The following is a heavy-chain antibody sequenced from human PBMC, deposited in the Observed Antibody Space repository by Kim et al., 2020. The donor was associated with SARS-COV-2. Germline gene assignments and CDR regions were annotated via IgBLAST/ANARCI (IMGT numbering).Heavy chain of an antibody. J-gene: IGHJ4*02. CDR2: IYYSGST. Sequence: SETLSLTCTVSGGSISSSSYYWGWIRQPPGKGLEWIGSIYYSGSTYYNPSLKSRVTISVDTSKNQFSLKLSSVTAADTAVYYCARGYSSSRRPHSIGYWGQGTLVTVSS. CDR3: ARGYSSSRRPHSIGY. CDR1: GGSISSSSYY. V-gene: IGHV4-39*01. D-gene: IGHD6-13*01.